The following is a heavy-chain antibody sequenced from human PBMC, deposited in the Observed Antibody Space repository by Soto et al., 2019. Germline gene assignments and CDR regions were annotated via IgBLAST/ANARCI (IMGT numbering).Heavy chain of an antibody. CDR2: TRPNNGNT. Sequence: ASVNVSCKASGSTFIIYCINWVRQAPGQGLEWMGWTRPNNGNTNYAQNLQGRVTMTTDTSTSTAYMELRSLRPDDTAVYYCVRDLDGSGSYYTDYWGQGTLVTVSS. V-gene: IGHV1-18*01. CDR3: VRDLDGSGSYYTDY. J-gene: IGHJ4*02. CDR1: GSTFIIYC. D-gene: IGHD3-10*01.